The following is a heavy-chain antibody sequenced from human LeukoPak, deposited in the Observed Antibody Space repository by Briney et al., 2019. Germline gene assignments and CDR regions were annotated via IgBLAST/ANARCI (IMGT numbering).Heavy chain of an antibody. CDR1: GFTFSNYA. D-gene: IGHD3-16*01. J-gene: IGHJ4*02. Sequence: PGGSLRLSCVASGFTFSNYAMTWVRQAPGKGLVWVANIKGDGSEKYYVDSVKGRFSISRDNAKNPLYLQMNSLRAEDTALYYCASNWGSYPDCWGQGALVTVSS. V-gene: IGHV3-7*01. CDR3: ASNWGSYPDC. CDR2: IKGDGSEK.